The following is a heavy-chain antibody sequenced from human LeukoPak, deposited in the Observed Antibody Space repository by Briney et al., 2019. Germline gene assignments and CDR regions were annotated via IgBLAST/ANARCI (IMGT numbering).Heavy chain of an antibody. CDR1: GGSISSGSYY. CDR2: IYTSGST. D-gene: IGHD5-12*01. V-gene: IGHV4-61*02. J-gene: IGHJ3*02. Sequence: SETLSLTCTVSGGSISSGSYYWSWIRQPAGKGLEWIGRIYTSGSTNYNPSLKSRVTTSVDTSKNQFSLKLSSVTAADTAVYYCARAVSGYHRPAFDIWGQGTMVTVSS. CDR3: ARAVSGYHRPAFDI.